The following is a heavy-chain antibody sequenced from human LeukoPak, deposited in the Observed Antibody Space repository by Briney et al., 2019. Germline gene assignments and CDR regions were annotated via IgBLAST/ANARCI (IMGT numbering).Heavy chain of an antibody. CDR1: GFTFGSHG. CDR2: ISYDGRNK. D-gene: IGHD4-23*01. CDR3: AKSPLGGNRPYYYYYGMDV. Sequence: GGSLRLSCAASGFTFGSHGLHWVRQAPGKGLEWVAVISYDGRNKYYADSVKGRFTISRDNSKNTLYLQMNSLRAEDTAVYYCAKSPLGGNRPYYYYYGMDVWGQGTTVTVSS. J-gene: IGHJ6*02. V-gene: IGHV3-30*18.